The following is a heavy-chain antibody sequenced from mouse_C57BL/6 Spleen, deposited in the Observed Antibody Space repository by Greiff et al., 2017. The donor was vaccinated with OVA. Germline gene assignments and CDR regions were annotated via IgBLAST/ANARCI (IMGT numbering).Heavy chain of an antibody. D-gene: IGHD2-4*01. V-gene: IGHV1-80*01. CDR1: GYAFRRYW. Sequence: QVQLQQSGAELVKPGASVKISCKASGYAFRRYWMNWVKQRPGKGLEWIGQIYPGAGDNTYNGKFKGTATLTADKSTSTAYMQLSSLTSEDSAVYFCARAYYDYHYAMDYWGQGTSVTVSS. CDR3: ARAYYDYHYAMDY. J-gene: IGHJ4*01. CDR2: IYPGAGDN.